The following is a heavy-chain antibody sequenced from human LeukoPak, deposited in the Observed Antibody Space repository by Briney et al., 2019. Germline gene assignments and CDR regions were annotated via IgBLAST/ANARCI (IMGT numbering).Heavy chain of an antibody. CDR2: IEPNGREK. V-gene: IGHV3-7*01. Sequence: GGSLRLSCAASGLSFSSHWMSWVRQAPGKGLEWVANIEPNGREKNYIDSVKGRFTISRDNAKNSLYLQMNSLRTDDTAVYYCISRWADYWGQGTLVTVSS. D-gene: IGHD5-24*01. CDR3: ISRWADY. J-gene: IGHJ4*02. CDR1: GLSFSSHW.